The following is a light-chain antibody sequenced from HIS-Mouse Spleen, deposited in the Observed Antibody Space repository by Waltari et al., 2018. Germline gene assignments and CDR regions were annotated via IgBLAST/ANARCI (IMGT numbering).Light chain of an antibody. CDR3: QVWDSSSDHLV. CDR2: DDS. Sequence: YVLTXPPXXSVXXGKTARXXRGGXXIGRKXXXWYQQKPGQAPVLVVYDDSDRPSGIPEXFSGANSGXTATLTISRVEAGDEADYYCQVWDSSSDHLVXGGGTKLTVL. J-gene: IGLJ2*01. CDR1: XIGRKX. V-gene: IGLV3-21*03.